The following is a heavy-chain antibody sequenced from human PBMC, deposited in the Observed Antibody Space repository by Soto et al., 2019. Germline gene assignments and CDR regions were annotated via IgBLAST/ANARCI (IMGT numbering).Heavy chain of an antibody. CDR1: GDTFTGYY. D-gene: IGHD3-9*01. J-gene: IGHJ6*02. CDR2: INPHSGRI. V-gene: IGHV1-2*04. Sequence: ASLRVSCKASGDTFTGYYMHWVRQAPGQRLEWMGWINPHSGRINYAQKFQSCVTMTRATSISTAYMELSRLRSDETAVYYCARERNYDILAGYDYYYYYGMDVWGQGTTVTVSS. CDR3: ARERNYDILAGYDYYYYYGMDV.